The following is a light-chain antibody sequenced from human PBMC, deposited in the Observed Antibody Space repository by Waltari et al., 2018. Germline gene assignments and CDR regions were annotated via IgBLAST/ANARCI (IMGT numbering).Light chain of an antibody. CDR1: QLVSSN. V-gene: IGKV3-15*01. J-gene: IGKJ4*01. CDR3: KQYNNWPLT. CDR2: GAS. Sequence: EIVMTQSPATVSVSPGERATLSCRAGQLVSSNLAWFQHKPGQTPRLLIYGASSRATGVPARFSGSGSGTDFTLTISSLQSEDVAVYYCKQYNNWPLTFGGGTKVEIK.